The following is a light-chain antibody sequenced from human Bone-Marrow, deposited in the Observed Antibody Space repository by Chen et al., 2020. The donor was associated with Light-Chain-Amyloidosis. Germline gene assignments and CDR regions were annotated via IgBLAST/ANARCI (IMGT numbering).Light chain of an antibody. J-gene: IGLJ3*02. CDR2: DDS. CDR1: NIGSTC. V-gene: IGLV3-21*02. CDR3: QVWDRSSDRPM. Sequence: SYVLTQPSSVSVAPGQTATIACGGNNIGSTCVHGYQQTPGQAPLLVVYDDSDRPSGIPERLSGSNSGNTATLTISRVEAGDEADYYCQVWDRSSDRPMFGGGTKLTVL.